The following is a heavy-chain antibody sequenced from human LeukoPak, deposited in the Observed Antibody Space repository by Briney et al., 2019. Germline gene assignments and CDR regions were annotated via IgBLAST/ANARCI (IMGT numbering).Heavy chain of an antibody. CDR1: GGSISSSSYY. D-gene: IGHD3-22*01. V-gene: IGHV4-61*01. J-gene: IGHJ2*01. Sequence: SETLSLTCTVSGGSISSSSYYWSWIRQPPGKGLEWIGYIYYSGSANYNPSLKSRVTISVDTSKNQFSLKLSSVTAADTAVYWCGRGGGYYDSSGYSRGDFDLWGRGTLVTVSS. CDR3: GRGGGYYDSSGYSRGDFDL. CDR2: IYYSGSA.